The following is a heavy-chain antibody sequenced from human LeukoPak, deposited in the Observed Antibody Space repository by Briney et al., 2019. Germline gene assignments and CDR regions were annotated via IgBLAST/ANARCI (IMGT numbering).Heavy chain of an antibody. CDR3: ARDGRGIAAAGTTPGKGNWFDP. Sequence: SETLSLTCAVYGGSFSGYYWSWIRQPPGKGLEWIGEINHSGSTNYNPSLKSRVTISVDTSKNQFSLKLSSVTAADTAVYYCARDGRGIAAAGTTPGKGNWFDPWGQGTLVTVSS. CDR2: INHSGST. CDR1: GGSFSGYY. V-gene: IGHV4-34*01. J-gene: IGHJ5*02. D-gene: IGHD6-13*01.